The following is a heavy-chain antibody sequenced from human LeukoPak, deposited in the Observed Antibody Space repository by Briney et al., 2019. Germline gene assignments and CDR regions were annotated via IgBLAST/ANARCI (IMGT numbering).Heavy chain of an antibody. D-gene: IGHD6-19*01. CDR3: TTNPPGIAVAGNGYFAY. V-gene: IGHV3-9*01. J-gene: IGHJ4*02. CDR1: GFTFSSYA. CDR2: ITWNADAK. Sequence: GGSLRLSCAASGFTFSSYAMHWVRQSPGKGLEWVSGITWNADAKGYADSVKGRFTISRDNARNSLYLQMNSLRPEDTAFYYCTTNPPGIAVAGNGYFAYWGQGTLVTVSS.